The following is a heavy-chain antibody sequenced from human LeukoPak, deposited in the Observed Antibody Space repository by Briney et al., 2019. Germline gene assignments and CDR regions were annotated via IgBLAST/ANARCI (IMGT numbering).Heavy chain of an antibody. V-gene: IGHV3-23*01. Sequence: GGSLRLSCAASGFTFSSYAMSWVRQAPGQGLDWVSAVSGSGGSTYYAASAKGRLTISRDNSKNTLYLQMNSLRAEGTAVYYCAKRVVPARHFGYWGQGTLVTVSS. CDR2: VSGSGGST. CDR3: AKRVVPARHFGY. J-gene: IGHJ4*02. CDR1: GFTFSSYA. D-gene: IGHD2-2*01.